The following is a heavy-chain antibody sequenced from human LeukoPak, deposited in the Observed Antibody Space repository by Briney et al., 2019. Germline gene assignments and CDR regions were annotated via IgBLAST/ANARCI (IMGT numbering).Heavy chain of an antibody. D-gene: IGHD4-17*01. CDR3: AKEQTLRRTDAFDI. J-gene: IGHJ3*02. V-gene: IGHV3-30*18. CDR2: ISYDGSNK. CDR1: GFTFSSYG. Sequence: GRSLRLSCAASGFTFSSYGMHWVRQAPGKGLEWVAVISYDGSNKYYADSVKGRFTISRDNSKNTLYLQMNSLRAEDTAVYYCAKEQTLRRTDAFDIWGQGTMVTVSS.